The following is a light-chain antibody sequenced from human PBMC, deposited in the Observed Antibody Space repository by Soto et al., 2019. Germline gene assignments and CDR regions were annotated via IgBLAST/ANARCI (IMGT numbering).Light chain of an antibody. CDR3: SSYAGSNNFV. V-gene: IGLV2-8*01. Sequence: QSALTQPPSASGSLGQSLTISCTGTSSDIGAYIYVSWYQQHPGKAPKNIISEVSRRPSGVPERFSGSKSGNTASLTVSGLQADDEGHYYCSSYAGSNNFVFGTGTKLTV. CDR1: SSDIGAYIY. CDR2: EVS. J-gene: IGLJ1*01.